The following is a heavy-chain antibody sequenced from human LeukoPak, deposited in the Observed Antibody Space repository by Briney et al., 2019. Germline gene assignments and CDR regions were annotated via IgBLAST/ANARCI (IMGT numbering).Heavy chain of an antibody. CDR3: ATASRLSYDTFDI. Sequence: GGSLRLSCAASGFTFSSYAMSWVRQAPGQGLEWVSVIYSGGSTYYADSVKGRFTISRDNSKNTLYLQMNSLRAEDTAVYYCATASRLSYDTFDIWGQGTVVTVSS. CDR1: GFTFSSYA. J-gene: IGHJ3*02. D-gene: IGHD2/OR15-2a*01. CDR2: IYSGGST. V-gene: IGHV3-66*01.